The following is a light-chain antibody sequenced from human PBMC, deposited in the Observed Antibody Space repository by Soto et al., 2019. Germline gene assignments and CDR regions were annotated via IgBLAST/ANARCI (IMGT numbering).Light chain of an antibody. CDR3: QQYGTLIT. Sequence: EIVLTQSPGTQSLSPGERATLSCRASQSVANSYLAWYQQKPGQAPRLLIYGASSRATGIPDRFSGSWSGTDFTLTISRLESEDFAVYYCQQYGTLITFGQGTRLEIK. V-gene: IGKV3-20*01. CDR1: QSVANSY. CDR2: GAS. J-gene: IGKJ5*01.